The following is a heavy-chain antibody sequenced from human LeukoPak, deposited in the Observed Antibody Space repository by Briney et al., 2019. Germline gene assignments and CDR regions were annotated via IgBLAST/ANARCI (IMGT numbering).Heavy chain of an antibody. Sequence: PSETLSLTCTVSGGSISSSSYYWGWIRQPPGKGLEWIGSIYYSGSTYYNRSLKSRVTISVDTSKNQFSLKLSSVTAADTAVYYCARAPAIVVPTTVFDYWGQGTLVTVSS. D-gene: IGHD3-22*01. V-gene: IGHV4-39*01. CDR1: GGSISSSSYY. CDR2: IYYSGST. J-gene: IGHJ4*02. CDR3: ARAPAIVVPTTVFDY.